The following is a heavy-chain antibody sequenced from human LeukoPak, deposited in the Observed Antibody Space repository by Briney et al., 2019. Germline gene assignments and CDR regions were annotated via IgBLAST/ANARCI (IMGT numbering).Heavy chain of an antibody. V-gene: IGHV1-2*04. CDR2: INPNSGGT. J-gene: IGHJ6*02. D-gene: IGHD6-19*01. CDR1: GYTFTGYY. CDR3: ARSSGWSAYYYYGMDV. Sequence: ASVKASCKASGYTFTGYYMHWVRQAPGQGLEWMGWINPNSGGTNYAQKFQGWVTMTRDTSISTAYMELSRLRSDDTAVYYCARSSGWSAYYYYGMDVWGQGTTVTVSS.